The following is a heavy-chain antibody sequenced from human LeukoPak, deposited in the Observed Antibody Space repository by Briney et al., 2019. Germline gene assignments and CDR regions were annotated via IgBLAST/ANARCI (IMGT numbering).Heavy chain of an antibody. CDR1: GFTFSSYS. D-gene: IGHD3-3*01. Sequence: GGSLRLSCAASGFTFSSYSMNWVRQAPGKGLEWVSSISSSSSYIYYADSVKGRFTISRDNAKNSLYLQMNSLRAEDTAVYYCARAATIFGGVTNFDYWGQGTLVTVSS. CDR3: ARAATIFGGVTNFDY. J-gene: IGHJ4*02. CDR2: ISSSSSYI. V-gene: IGHV3-21*01.